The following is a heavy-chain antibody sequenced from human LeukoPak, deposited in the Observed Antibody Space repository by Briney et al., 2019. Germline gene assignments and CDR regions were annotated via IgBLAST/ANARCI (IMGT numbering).Heavy chain of an antibody. CDR1: GFTFSSYW. CDR2: INCGWRDS. CDR3: ARVSTGGPN. V-gene: IGHV3-74*03. D-gene: IGHD2/OR15-2a*01. Sequence: GGSLRLSCAASGFTFSSYWIHWVRQAPGKGLVCVARINCGWRDSMYACSVKGRFTISREKAQKTVYLQMNSLRAEDTAVYYCARVSTGGPNWGQGTLVTVCS. J-gene: IGHJ4*02.